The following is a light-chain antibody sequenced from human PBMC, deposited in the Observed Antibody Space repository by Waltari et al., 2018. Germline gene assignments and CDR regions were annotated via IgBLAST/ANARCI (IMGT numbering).Light chain of an antibody. CDR3: QQYYTPPFT. CDR2: WAS. CDR1: RSLLYSSINKNY. V-gene: IGKV4-1*01. Sequence: DIVMTQSPDSLAVSLGARATINCKSSRSLLYSSINKNYLAWYQQKPGQPPKLLFSWASTRESGVPDRFSGSGSGTDFTLTISSLQATDVAVYYCQQYYTPPFTFGGGTQVEIK. J-gene: IGKJ4*01.